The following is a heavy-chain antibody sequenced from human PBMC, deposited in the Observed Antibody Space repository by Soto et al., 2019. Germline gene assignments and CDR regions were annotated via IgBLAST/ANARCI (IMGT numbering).Heavy chain of an antibody. Sequence: GGSLRLSCAASGFTFSNYSMNWVRQAPGKGLEWVSDISSSSTTIYYADSVKGRFTISRDNAKKSLYLQMNSLRAEDTAVYYCARIAVAGHYWYTDLWGRGTLVTVSS. J-gene: IGHJ2*01. D-gene: IGHD6-19*01. CDR2: ISSSSTTI. CDR3: ARIAVAGHYWYTDL. CDR1: GFTFSNYS. V-gene: IGHV3-48*01.